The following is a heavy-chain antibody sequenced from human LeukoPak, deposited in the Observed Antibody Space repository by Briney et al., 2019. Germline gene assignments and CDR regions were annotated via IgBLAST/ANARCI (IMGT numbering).Heavy chain of an antibody. CDR2: ITKEGSEK. J-gene: IGHJ6*02. V-gene: IGHV3-7*01. CDR3: ARDSYDIGDV. CDR1: GFTFSGDW. D-gene: IGHD3-9*01. Sequence: ARGSLRLSCAASGFTFSGDWMSWGRQAPGKRLERGANITKEGSEKYNVDSVKGRFTISRDNAKNSLYLQMNSLRAEDTAVYYCARDSYDIGDVWVQGTTITGPS.